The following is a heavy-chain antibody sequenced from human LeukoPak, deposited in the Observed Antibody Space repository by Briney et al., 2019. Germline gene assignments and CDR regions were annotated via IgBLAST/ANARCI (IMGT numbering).Heavy chain of an antibody. D-gene: IGHD6-25*01. Sequence: SQTLSLTCVVSGGPISGGDYYWSWIRQPPGKGLEWIGYIYHSGTTYYNPSLKSRVTISVDTSKNQFSLKLTSVTAADTAVYYCARDRPARLASDAFDIWGQGTMVTVSS. CDR2: IYHSGTT. J-gene: IGHJ3*02. CDR3: ARDRPARLASDAFDI. V-gene: IGHV4-30-4*01. CDR1: GGPISGGDYY.